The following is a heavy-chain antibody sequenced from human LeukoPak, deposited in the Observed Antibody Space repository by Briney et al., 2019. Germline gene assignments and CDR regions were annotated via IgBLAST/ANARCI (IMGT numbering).Heavy chain of an antibody. J-gene: IGHJ3*02. CDR3: ARSSIAARPTYAFDI. Sequence: GRSLRLSCAASGFTFSSYAMHWVRQAPGKGLEWVAVISYDGSNKYYADSVKGRFTISRDNSKNTLYLQMNSLRAEDTAVYYCARSSIAARPTYAFDIWGQGTTVIVSS. CDR2: ISYDGSNK. D-gene: IGHD6-6*01. V-gene: IGHV3-30-3*01. CDR1: GFTFSSYA.